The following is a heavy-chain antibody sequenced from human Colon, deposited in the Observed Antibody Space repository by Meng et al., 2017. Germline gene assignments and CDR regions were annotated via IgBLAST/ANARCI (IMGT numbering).Heavy chain of an antibody. CDR1: GGSISSSSYY. Sequence: SCTVSGGSISSSSYYWGWIRQPPGKGLEWIGSIYYSGSTYYNPSLKSRVTISVDTSKNQFSLKLSSVTAADTAVYYCARVLRGSGIILYFQHWGQGTLVTVSS. D-gene: IGHD3-10*01. V-gene: IGHV4-39*07. J-gene: IGHJ1*01. CDR2: IYYSGST. CDR3: ARVLRGSGIILYFQH.